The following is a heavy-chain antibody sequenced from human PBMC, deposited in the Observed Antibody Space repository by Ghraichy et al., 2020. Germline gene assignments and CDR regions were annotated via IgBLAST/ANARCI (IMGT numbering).Heavy chain of an antibody. V-gene: IGHV3-7*03. CDR2: INQDGREK. D-gene: IGHD3-10*01. CDR1: GLVFSTYW. J-gene: IGHJ3*02. CDR3: SSGDTFDI. Sequence: GSLRLSCAASGLVFSTYWMTWVRQAPGKGLEWVANINQDGREKYYVASVKGRFTISRDNAKNSLYLQMNGLRAEDTAVYYCSSGDTFDIWGQGTMVAVSS.